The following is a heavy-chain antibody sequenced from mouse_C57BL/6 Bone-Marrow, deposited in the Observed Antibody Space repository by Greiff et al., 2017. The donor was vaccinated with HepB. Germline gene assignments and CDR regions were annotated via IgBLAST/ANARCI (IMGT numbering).Heavy chain of an antibody. CDR2: ISDGGSYT. D-gene: IGHD4-1*01. CDR3: ARVTGTYFDY. CDR1: GFTFSSYA. Sequence: EVQGVESGGGLVKPGGSLKLSCAASGFTFSSYAISWVRQTPEKRLEWVATISDGGSYTYYPDNVKGRFTISRDNAKNNLYLQMSHLKSEDTAMYYCARVTGTYFDYWGQGTTLTVSS. V-gene: IGHV5-4*01. J-gene: IGHJ2*01.